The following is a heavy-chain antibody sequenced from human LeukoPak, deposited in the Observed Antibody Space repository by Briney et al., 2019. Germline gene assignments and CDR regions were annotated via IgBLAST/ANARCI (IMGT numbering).Heavy chain of an antibody. D-gene: IGHD4-23*01. V-gene: IGHV3-30*03. CDR3: AQGSFGGNTGIYYFAY. J-gene: IGHJ4*02. CDR2: ISYHGSKT. Sequence: GGSLRLSCAASGFTFTSFAMHWVRQAPGKGLEWVAFISYHGSKTLYADSVKGRFTVSRDNSKNTLYLQMISLRPDDTAVYYCAQGSFGGNTGIYYFAYWGQGTLVTVSS. CDR1: GFTFTSFA.